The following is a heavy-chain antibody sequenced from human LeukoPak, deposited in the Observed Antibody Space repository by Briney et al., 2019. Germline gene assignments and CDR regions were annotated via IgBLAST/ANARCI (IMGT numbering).Heavy chain of an antibody. D-gene: IGHD3-10*01. Sequence: ASVKVSCKASGYTFTSYDINWVRQATGQGLEWVGWMNPNSGNTGYAQKFQGRVTMTRNTSISTAYMELSSLRSEDTAVYYCARSARPYYSHHPHYYGMDVWGQGTTVTVSS. J-gene: IGHJ6*02. V-gene: IGHV1-8*01. CDR2: MNPNSGNT. CDR1: GYTFTSYD. CDR3: ARSARPYYSHHPHYYGMDV.